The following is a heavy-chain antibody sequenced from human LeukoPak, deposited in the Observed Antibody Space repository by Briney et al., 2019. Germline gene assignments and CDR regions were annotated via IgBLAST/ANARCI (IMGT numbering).Heavy chain of an antibody. CDR1: GYTFTSYG. D-gene: IGHD6-13*01. CDR2: INPNSGGT. CDR3: ARGASIAAADLDY. Sequence: ASVKVSCKASGYTFTSYGISWVRQAPGQGLEWMGWINPNSGGTNYAQKFQGWVTMTRDTSISTAYMELSRLRSDDTAAYYCARGASIAAADLDYWGQGTLVTVSS. J-gene: IGHJ4*02. V-gene: IGHV1-2*04.